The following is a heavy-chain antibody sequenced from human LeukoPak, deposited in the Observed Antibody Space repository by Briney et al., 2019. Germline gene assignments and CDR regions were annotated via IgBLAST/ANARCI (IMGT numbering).Heavy chain of an antibody. CDR3: AAGLTRGLLFDY. J-gene: IGHJ4*02. CDR1: GYTFTSYY. Sequence: SVKVSCKASGYTFTSYYMHWVRQARGQRLEWIGWIVVGSGNTNYAQKFQERVTITRDMSTSTAYMELSSLRSEDTAVYYCAAGLTRGLLFDYWGQGTLVTVSS. V-gene: IGHV1-58*02. CDR2: IVVGSGNT. D-gene: IGHD1-14*01.